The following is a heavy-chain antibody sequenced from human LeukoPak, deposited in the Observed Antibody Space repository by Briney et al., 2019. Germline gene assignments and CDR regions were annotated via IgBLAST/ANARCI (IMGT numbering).Heavy chain of an antibody. CDR3: ASSKRYNVFDY. CDR2: IYHSGST. D-gene: IGHD1-1*01. Sequence: SETLSLTCAVSGYSISSGYYWGWIRQPPGKGLEWIGSIYHSGSTYYNPSLKSRVTISVDTSKNQFSLKLSSVTAADTAVYYCASSKRYNVFDYWGQGTLVTVSS. V-gene: IGHV4-38-2*01. CDR1: GYSISSGYY. J-gene: IGHJ4*02.